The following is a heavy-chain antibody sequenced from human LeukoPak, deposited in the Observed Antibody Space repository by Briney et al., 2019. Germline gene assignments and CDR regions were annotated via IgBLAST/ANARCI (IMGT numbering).Heavy chain of an antibody. J-gene: IGHJ5*02. V-gene: IGHV4-4*07. CDR1: GGSISSYY. Sequence: PSETLSLTCTVSGGSISSYYGIWIRQPAGKGLEWMGSIYTSGSTNYHPSLKSRVTMAVDTSKNRLSMKLSSVTAADTAVYYCARDRSGYEINWFDPWGQGTLVTVSS. D-gene: IGHD5-12*01. CDR3: ARDRSGYEINWFDP. CDR2: IYTSGST.